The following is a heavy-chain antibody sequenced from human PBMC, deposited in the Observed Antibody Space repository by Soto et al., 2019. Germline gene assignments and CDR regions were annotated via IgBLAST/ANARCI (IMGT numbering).Heavy chain of an antibody. J-gene: IGHJ6*02. D-gene: IGHD3-22*01. V-gene: IGHV1-69*01. CDR1: GGSFSDYA. CDR3: ARDGDYYDSSGFQRDYHYYGMDV. CDR2: IIPMLGTA. Sequence: QVQLVQSGAEVKKPGSSVKVSCQASGGSFSDYAISWVRQAPGQGLEWMGGIIPMLGTADNAQKFQGRVIITADEYTSTVHMELSSLRSEDTAVYYCARDGDYYDSSGFQRDYHYYGMDVWGQGTTVTVAS.